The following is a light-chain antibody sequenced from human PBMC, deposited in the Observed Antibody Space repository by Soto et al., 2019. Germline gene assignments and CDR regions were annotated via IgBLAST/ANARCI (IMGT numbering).Light chain of an antibody. CDR2: EVT. V-gene: IGLV2-8*01. J-gene: IGLJ1*01. Sequence: QSALTQPPSASGSPGQSVTISCTGTSSDVGGYNYVSWYQQHPGKAPKLMIYEVTKRPSGVPDRFSGSKSGNTASLTVSGLRAEDEADYYCYSYAGSSRVFGTGTQLTVL. CDR1: SSDVGGYNY. CDR3: YSYAGSSRV.